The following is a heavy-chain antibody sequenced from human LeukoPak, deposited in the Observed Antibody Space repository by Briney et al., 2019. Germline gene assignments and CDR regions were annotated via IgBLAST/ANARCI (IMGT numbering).Heavy chain of an antibody. CDR2: IIPILGIA. Sequence: SVKVSCKASGGTFSSYAIGWVRQAPGQGLEWMGRIIPILGIANYAQKFQGRVTITADKSTSTAYMELSSLRSEDTAVYYCARSADGVVTAIRRYYYGMDVWGQGTTVTVSS. CDR1: GGTFSSYA. J-gene: IGHJ6*02. D-gene: IGHD2-21*02. CDR3: ARSADGVVTAIRRYYYGMDV. V-gene: IGHV1-69*04.